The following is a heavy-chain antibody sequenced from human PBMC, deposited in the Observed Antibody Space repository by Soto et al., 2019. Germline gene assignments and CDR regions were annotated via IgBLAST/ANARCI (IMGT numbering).Heavy chain of an antibody. D-gene: IGHD3-22*01. V-gene: IGHV3-23*01. J-gene: IGHJ4*02. CDR1: GFTFSSHA. CDR2: ISGSGGST. Sequence: RGSLRLSCAASGFTFSSHAMSLVRQAQGKGLEWVSAISGSGGSTYYADSVKGRFTISRDNSKNTLYLQMNSLRAEDTAVYYCAKDPMIVVVTGPYYFDYWGQGTLVTVSS. CDR3: AKDPMIVVVTGPYYFDY.